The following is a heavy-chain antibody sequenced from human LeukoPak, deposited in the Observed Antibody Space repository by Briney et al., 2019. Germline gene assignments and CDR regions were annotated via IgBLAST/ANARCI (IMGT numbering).Heavy chain of an antibody. CDR3: AKDLSSSAKYFQH. D-gene: IGHD6-13*01. CDR1: GFTFSSYG. Sequence: GGSLRLSCAASGFTFSSYGMHWVRQAPGKGLEWVAVISYDGSNKYYADSVKGRFTISRDNSKNTLYLQMNSLRAEDTAVYYCAKDLSSSAKYFQHWGQGTLVTVSS. V-gene: IGHV3-30*18. CDR2: ISYDGSNK. J-gene: IGHJ1*01.